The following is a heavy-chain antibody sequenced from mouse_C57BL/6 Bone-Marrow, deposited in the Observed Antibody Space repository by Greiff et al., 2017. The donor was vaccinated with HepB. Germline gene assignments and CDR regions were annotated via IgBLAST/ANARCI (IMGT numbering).Heavy chain of an antibody. Sequence: EVKLMESGGGLVQPGGSLKLSCAASGFTFSDYYMYWVRQTPEKRLEWVAYISNGGGSTYYPDTVKGRFTISRDNAKNTLYLQMSRLKSEDTAMYYCARQGPYAMDYWGQGTSVTVSS. CDR2: ISNGGGST. J-gene: IGHJ4*01. D-gene: IGHD3-3*01. V-gene: IGHV5-12*01. CDR1: GFTFSDYY. CDR3: ARQGPYAMDY.